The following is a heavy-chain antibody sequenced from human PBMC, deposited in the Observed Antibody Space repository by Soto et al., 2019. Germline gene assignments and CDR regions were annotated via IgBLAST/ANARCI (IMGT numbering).Heavy chain of an antibody. CDR1: GFTFSSYG. J-gene: IGHJ4*02. CDR2: ISYDGSNK. Sequence: QVQLVESGGGVVQPGRSLRLSCGASGFTFSSYGMHWVRQAPGKGLEWVAVISYDGSNKYYADSVKGRFTISRDNSKNTLYLQMNSLRAEDTAVYYCAKVSEWELLFEYFDYWGQGTLVTVSS. D-gene: IGHD1-26*01. V-gene: IGHV3-30*18. CDR3: AKVSEWELLFEYFDY.